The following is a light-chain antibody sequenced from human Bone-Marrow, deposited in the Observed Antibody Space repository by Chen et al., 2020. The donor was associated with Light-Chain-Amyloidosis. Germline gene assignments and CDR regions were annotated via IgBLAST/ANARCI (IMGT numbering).Light chain of an antibody. J-gene: IGLJ3*02. CDR1: SSDVGTYNL. Sequence: QSALAQPASVSGSPGQSITLSCPGTSSDVGTYNLVSWYQQHPGRAPKLMIYEVTKRPSGVSDRFSGSKSGNTASLTISGLQAEDEADFYCCSYAGSRTRVFGGGTKLTVL. CDR2: EVT. V-gene: IGLV2-23*02. CDR3: CSYAGSRTRV.